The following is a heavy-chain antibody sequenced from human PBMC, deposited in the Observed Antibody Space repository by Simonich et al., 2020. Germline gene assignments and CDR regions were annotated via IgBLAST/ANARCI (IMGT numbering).Heavy chain of an antibody. CDR2: NNPNRGGT. CDR3: ARGGLGHWYFDL. J-gene: IGHJ2*01. D-gene: IGHD6-25*01. CDR1: GYTFTGNY. Sequence: QVQLVQSGAEVKKPGASVKVSCKASGYTFTGNYMHWVRQAPGQGLEWMGRNNPNRGGTNYAQNGQGRFTMTRDTSIRTAYMELSRLRSDDTAVYYCARGGLGHWYFDLWGRGTLVTVSS. V-gene: IGHV1-2*02.